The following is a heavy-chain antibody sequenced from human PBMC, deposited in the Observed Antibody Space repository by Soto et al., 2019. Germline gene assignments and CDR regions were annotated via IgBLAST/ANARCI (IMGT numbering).Heavy chain of an antibody. Sequence: GESLKISCAASGFTVSISYMSWVRQAPGKGLEWVSTIYRDGSTYYADSVEGRFTISRDNSKNTLYLQMNSLRAEDTATYYCARGKGIGWYESSDYWGQGTLVTVS. V-gene: IGHV3-53*01. CDR1: GFTVSISY. D-gene: IGHD6-19*01. CDR3: ARGKGIGWYESSDY. CDR2: IYRDGST. J-gene: IGHJ4*02.